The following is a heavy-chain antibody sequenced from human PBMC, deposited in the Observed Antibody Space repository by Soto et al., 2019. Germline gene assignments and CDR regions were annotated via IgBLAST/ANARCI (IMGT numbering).Heavy chain of an antibody. CDR1: GGTFSSYA. Sequence: SVKVSCKASGGTFSSYAISWVRQAPGQGLEWMGGIIPIFGTANYAQKFQGRVTITADESTSTAYMELSSLRSEDTAVYYCARGAGXHIVVVPAAPPYNWFDPWGQGTLVTVSS. CDR3: ARGAGXHIVVVPAAPPYNWFDP. D-gene: IGHD2-2*01. J-gene: IGHJ5*02. CDR2: IIPIFGTA. V-gene: IGHV1-69*13.